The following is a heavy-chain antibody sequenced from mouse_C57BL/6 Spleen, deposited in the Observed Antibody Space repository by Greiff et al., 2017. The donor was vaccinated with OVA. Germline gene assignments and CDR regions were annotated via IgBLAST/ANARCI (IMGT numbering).Heavy chain of an antibody. J-gene: IGHJ3*01. Sequence: QVQLQQSGPELVKPGASVKISCKASGYTFTDYYINWVKQRPGQGLEWIGWIFPGSGSTYYNEKFKGKATLTVDTSSSTAYMLLSSLTSEDSAVYFCARSGRGAWFAYWGQGTLVTVSA. CDR3: ARSGRGAWFAY. CDR1: GYTFTDYY. D-gene: IGHD1-1*01. CDR2: IFPGSGST. V-gene: IGHV1-75*01.